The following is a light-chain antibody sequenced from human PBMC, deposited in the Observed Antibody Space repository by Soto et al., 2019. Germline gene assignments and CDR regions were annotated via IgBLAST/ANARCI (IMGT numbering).Light chain of an antibody. Sequence: EIVLTQSPATLSLSPGERATLSCRASQNVSSYLAWYQQKPGQAPRLLIYDASNRATGIPARFSGSGSGTDFTLTISSLEPEEFAVYYCQQRSNWPPLTFGGGNKVEIK. J-gene: IGKJ4*01. CDR2: DAS. CDR3: QQRSNWPPLT. CDR1: QNVSSY. V-gene: IGKV3-11*01.